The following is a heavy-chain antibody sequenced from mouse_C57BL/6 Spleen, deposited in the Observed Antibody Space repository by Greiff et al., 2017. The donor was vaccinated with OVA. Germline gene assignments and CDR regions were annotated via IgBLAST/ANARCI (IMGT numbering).Heavy chain of an antibody. J-gene: IGHJ4*01. Sequence: VKLVESGAELVRPGASVTLSCKASGYTFTDYEMHWVKQTPVHGLEWIGAIDPETGGTAYNQKFKGKAILTADKSSSTAYMERRSLTAEDSAVYYCTRDGSSPYYYAMDYWGQGTSVTVSS. CDR1: GYTFTDYE. CDR3: TRDGSSPYYYAMDY. V-gene: IGHV1-15*01. CDR2: IDPETGGT. D-gene: IGHD1-1*01.